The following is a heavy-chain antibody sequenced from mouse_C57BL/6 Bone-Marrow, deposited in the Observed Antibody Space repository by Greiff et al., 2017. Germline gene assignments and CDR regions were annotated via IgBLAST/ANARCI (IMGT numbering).Heavy chain of an antibody. CDR2: IDPSDSYT. J-gene: IGHJ4*01. CDR3: ARSYYGSSYGGAMDY. D-gene: IGHD1-1*01. V-gene: IGHV1-59*01. CDR1: GYTFTSYW. Sequence: QVQLKQPGAELVRPGTSVKLSCKASGYTFTSYWMHWVKQRPGQGLEWIGVIDPSDSYTNYNQKFKGKATLTVDTSSSTAYMQLSSLTSEDSAVYYCARSYYGSSYGGAMDYWGQGTSVTVSS.